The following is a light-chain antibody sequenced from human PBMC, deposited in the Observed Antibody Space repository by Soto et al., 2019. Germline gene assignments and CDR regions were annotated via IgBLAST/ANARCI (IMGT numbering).Light chain of an antibody. Sequence: DIQMTQSPSSLPASVGDRVTITCRASQSISSYLNWYQQKPGKAPKLLIYAASSLQSGVPSRFSGSGSGTDFTLTISSLQPEDFATYYCQQSYSTPRTFGQGTRWISN. CDR2: AAS. CDR1: QSISSY. V-gene: IGKV1-39*01. J-gene: IGKJ1*01. CDR3: QQSYSTPRT.